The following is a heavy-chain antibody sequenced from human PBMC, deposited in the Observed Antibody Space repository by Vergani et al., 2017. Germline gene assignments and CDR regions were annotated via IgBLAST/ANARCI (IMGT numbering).Heavy chain of an antibody. CDR3: ARKGPYSGSYYFDY. CDR1: GFTFSDYY. CDR2: ISSSGSTI. Sequence: QVQLVESGGGLVKPGGSLRLSCAASGFTFSDYYMSWIRQAPGKGLEWVSYISSSGSTIYYADSVKGRFTISRGNSKNTLYVQMNSLRAEDTAAYYCARKGPYSGSYYFDYWGQGTLVSVSS. V-gene: IGHV3-11*01. J-gene: IGHJ4*02. D-gene: IGHD1-26*01.